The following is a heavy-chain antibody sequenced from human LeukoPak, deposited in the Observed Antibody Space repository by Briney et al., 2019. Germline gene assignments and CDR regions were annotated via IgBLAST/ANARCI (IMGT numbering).Heavy chain of an antibody. CDR2: IYHSGST. CDR1: GGSISSGGYY. J-gene: IGHJ4*02. D-gene: IGHD3-10*01. Sequence: SETLSLTCTVSGGSISSGGYYWSWIRQPPGKGLEWIGYIYHSGSTYYNPSLKSRVTISVDRSKNQFSLKLSSVTAADTAVYYCARGGSPFDYWGQGTLVTVSS. V-gene: IGHV4-30-2*01. CDR3: ARGGSPFDY.